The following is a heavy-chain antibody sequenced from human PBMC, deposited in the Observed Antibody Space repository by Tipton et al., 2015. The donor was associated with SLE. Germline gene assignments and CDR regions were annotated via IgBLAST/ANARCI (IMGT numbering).Heavy chain of an antibody. CDR1: GFTVSSNY. Sequence: SLRLSCAAPGFTVSSNYMSWVRQAPGKGLEWVSVIYSGGSTYYADSVKGRFTISRDNSKNTLYLQMNSLRAEDTAVYYCARSPGGSGWSGGFDYWGQGTLVTVSS. D-gene: IGHD6-19*01. J-gene: IGHJ4*02. CDR3: ARSPGGSGWSGGFDY. V-gene: IGHV3-66*02. CDR2: IYSGGST.